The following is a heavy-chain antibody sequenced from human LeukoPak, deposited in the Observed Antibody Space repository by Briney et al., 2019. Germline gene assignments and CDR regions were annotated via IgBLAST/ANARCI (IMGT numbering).Heavy chain of an antibody. CDR1: GGSISSSNW. J-gene: IGHJ4*02. CDR3: AREVVVPAAMGAFDY. CDR2: IYHSGST. D-gene: IGHD2-2*01. V-gene: IGHV4-4*02. Sequence: PSETLSLTCAVSGGSISSSNWWCWVLQPPGKGLEWVVEIYHSGSTNYNPSLKSRVAISVDTSKNQFSLKLSSVTAADTAVYYCAREVVVPAAMGAFDYWGQGTLVTVSS.